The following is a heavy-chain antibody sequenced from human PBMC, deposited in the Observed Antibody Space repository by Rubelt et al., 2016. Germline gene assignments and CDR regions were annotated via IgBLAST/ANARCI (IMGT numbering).Heavy chain of an antibody. J-gene: IGHJ4*02. Sequence: EVQLVESGGGLVQPGGSLRLSCAASGFTVSSNYMSWVRQAPGKGLEWVSVIYSGGSTYYADSVKGRLPISRDNAKNTLYLQMNSLRAEDTAVYYCARNWGFDYWGQGTLVTVSS. D-gene: IGHD7-27*01. CDR2: IYSGGST. V-gene: IGHV3-66*01. CDR1: GFTVSSNY. CDR3: ARNWGFDY.